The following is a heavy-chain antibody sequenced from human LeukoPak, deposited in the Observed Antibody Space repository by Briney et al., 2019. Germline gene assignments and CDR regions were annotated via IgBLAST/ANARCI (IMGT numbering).Heavy chain of an antibody. CDR3: ARQTYYYDSSGYHYYFDY. D-gene: IGHD3-22*01. CDR1: GGSITSSSYY. V-gene: IGHV4-61*05. J-gene: IGHJ4*02. CDR2: IYYSGIT. Sequence: SETLSLTCTVSGGSITSSSYYWGWIRQPPGKGLEWIGYIYYSGITNYNPSLKSRVTISVDTSKNQFSLKLSSVSASDTAVYYCARQTYYYDSSGYHYYFDYWGQGTLVAVSS.